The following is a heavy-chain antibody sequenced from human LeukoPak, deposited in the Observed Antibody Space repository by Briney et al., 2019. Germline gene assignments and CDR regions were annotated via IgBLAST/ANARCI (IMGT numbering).Heavy chain of an antibody. Sequence: GRSLRLSCAASGFTFSSYGMHWVRQAPGKGLEWVAVIWYDGSNKYYADSVKGRFTISRDNSKNTLYLRMNSLRAEDTAVYYCAKPHYDFWSGHTRYCDYWGQGTLVTVSS. CDR2: IWYDGSNK. D-gene: IGHD3-3*01. V-gene: IGHV3-33*06. CDR3: AKPHYDFWSGHTRYCDY. CDR1: GFTFSSYG. J-gene: IGHJ4*02.